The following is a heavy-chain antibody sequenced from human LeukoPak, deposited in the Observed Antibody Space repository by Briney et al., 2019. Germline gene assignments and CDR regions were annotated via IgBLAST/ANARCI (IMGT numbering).Heavy chain of an antibody. Sequence: GASVKVSCKASGYTFTSYDINWVRQATGQGLEWMGGIIPIFGTANYAQKFQGRVTITADESTSTAYMELSSLRSEDTAVYYCALSSRVVAISFDYWGQGTLVTVSS. CDR1: GYTFTSYD. J-gene: IGHJ4*02. CDR2: IIPIFGTA. V-gene: IGHV1-69*13. CDR3: ALSSRVVAISFDY. D-gene: IGHD3-22*01.